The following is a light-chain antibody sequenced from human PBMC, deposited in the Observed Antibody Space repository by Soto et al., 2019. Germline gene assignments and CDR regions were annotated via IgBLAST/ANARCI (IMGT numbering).Light chain of an antibody. V-gene: IGKV1-5*03. J-gene: IGKJ1*01. CDR3: QHYSGDRAT. CDR1: ESINKW. Sequence: DIHLTQSPATLSASVGDRVTISCRASESINKWLAWYQHRPGEGPKLLIYEVSTLHTGVPPRFSGSGSGTEFTHTISSLRPDDFATYYCQHYSGDRATFGQGTKVEI. CDR2: EVS.